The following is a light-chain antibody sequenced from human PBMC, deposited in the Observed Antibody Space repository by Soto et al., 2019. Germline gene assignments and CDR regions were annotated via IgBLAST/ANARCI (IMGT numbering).Light chain of an antibody. J-gene: IGKJ5*01. CDR2: GIS. CDR1: QSVNSN. CDR3: QQYSKRPIT. V-gene: IGKV3-15*01. Sequence: MGRTQSPDILSVSPGESATLSCRASQSVNSNYLAWYQQHPGQPPRLLIYGISTRATGIPARFSGSGSGTEFSLTISSLQSEDFAVYYCQQYSKRPITFGHGTRLEI.